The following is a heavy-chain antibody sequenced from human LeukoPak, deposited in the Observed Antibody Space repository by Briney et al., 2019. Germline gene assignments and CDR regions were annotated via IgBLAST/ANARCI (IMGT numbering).Heavy chain of an antibody. J-gene: IGHJ4*02. Sequence: PGGSLRLSCAASGFTFSSYGMHWVRQAPGKGLEWVAVISYDGSIKKYADSVKGRFTISRDNSKNTLYLQMNSLRDEDTAVYYCAKDPRPYYYDSSGYYLDYWGQGTLVTVSS. D-gene: IGHD3-22*01. V-gene: IGHV3-30*18. CDR3: AKDPRPYYYDSSGYYLDY. CDR1: GFTFSSYG. CDR2: ISYDGSIK.